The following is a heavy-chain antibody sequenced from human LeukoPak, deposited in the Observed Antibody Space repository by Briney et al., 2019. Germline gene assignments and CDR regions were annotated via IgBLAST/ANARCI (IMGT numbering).Heavy chain of an antibody. J-gene: IGHJ4*02. CDR1: GFTFSSYA. V-gene: IGHV3-30*18. CDR2: LSKDGSNK. Sequence: GGSLRLSCAASGFTFSSYAMSWVRQAPGKGLEWVAVLSKDGSNKYYADSVKGRFTISRDNSKNTLYLEMNSLRADDTAVYYCAKDKYYSSGTFFDYWGQGTLVTVSS. CDR3: AKDKYYSSGTFFDY. D-gene: IGHD3-10*01.